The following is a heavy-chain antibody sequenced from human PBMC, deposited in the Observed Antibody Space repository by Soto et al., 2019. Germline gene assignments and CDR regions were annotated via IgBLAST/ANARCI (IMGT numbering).Heavy chain of an antibody. Sequence: GGSLRLSCSASGFTFSSYSIHWVRQAPWKGLEYVSAISSNGGSTYYADSVKGRFTISRDNSKNTLYLQMSSLRAEDTAVYYWVKDLGYCSSTSWYNGLDPWGQGTLVPVSS. CDR2: ISSNGGST. V-gene: IGHV3-64D*06. CDR1: GFTFSSYS. D-gene: IGHD2-2*02. J-gene: IGHJ5*02. CDR3: VKDLGYCSSTSWYNGLDP.